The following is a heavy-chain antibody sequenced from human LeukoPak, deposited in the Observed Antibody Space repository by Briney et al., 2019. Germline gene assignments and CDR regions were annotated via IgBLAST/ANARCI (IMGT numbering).Heavy chain of an antibody. CDR1: GFTFRSYS. CDR3: ARDLLQDIVVVPAAICAY. CDR2: ISSSSSYR. J-gene: IGHJ4*02. D-gene: IGHD2-2*02. V-gene: IGHV3-21*01. Sequence: PGVSLRLSCAASGFTFRSYSMNGVRQAPGKGLEWVSSISSSSSYRNCADSVKGRFTISRDNAKTSLYLQMNSLRAEDTAVYYCARDLLQDIVVVPAAICAYWGQGTLVTVSS.